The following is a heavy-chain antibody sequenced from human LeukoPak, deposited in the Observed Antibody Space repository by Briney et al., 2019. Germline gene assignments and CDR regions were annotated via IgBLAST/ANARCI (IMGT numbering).Heavy chain of an antibody. CDR1: GFTFSSYA. V-gene: IGHV3-30*01. D-gene: IGHD4-17*01. Sequence: GGPLRLSCAASGFTFSSYAMHWVRQAPGKGLEWVAVISYDGSNKYYADSVKGRFTISRDNSKNTLYLQMNSLRAEDTAVYYCARDLYGDFYFDYWGQGTLVTVSS. J-gene: IGHJ4*02. CDR3: ARDLYGDFYFDY. CDR2: ISYDGSNK.